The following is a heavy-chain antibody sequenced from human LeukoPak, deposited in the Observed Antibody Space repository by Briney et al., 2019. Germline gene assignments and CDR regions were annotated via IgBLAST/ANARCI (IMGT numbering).Heavy chain of an antibody. CDR3: ERLRVSSSWLYYFDY. CDR1: GCTFSSYA. J-gene: IGHJ4*02. Sequence: SVKVSCKASGCTFSSYAISWVRQAPGPGLEWMGGIIPIFGTANYAQKFQGRVTITADESTSTAYMELRSLRSDDTAVYYCERLRVSSSWLYYFDYWGQGTLVTVSS. CDR2: IIPIFGTA. V-gene: IGHV1-69*13. D-gene: IGHD6-13*01.